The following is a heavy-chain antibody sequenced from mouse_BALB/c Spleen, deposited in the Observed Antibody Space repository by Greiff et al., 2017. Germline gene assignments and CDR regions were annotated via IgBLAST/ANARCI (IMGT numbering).Heavy chain of an antibody. J-gene: IGHJ2*01. V-gene: IGHV5-17*02. CDR2: ISSGSSTI. D-gene: IGHD1-2*01. CDR3: AREDYYGLIDY. Sequence: DVHLVESGGGLVQPGGSRKLSCAASGFTFSSFGMHWVRQAPEKGLEWVAYISSGSSTIYYADTVKGRFTISRDNPKNTLFLQMTSLRSEDTAMYYCAREDYYGLIDYWGQGTTLTVSS. CDR1: GFTFSSFG.